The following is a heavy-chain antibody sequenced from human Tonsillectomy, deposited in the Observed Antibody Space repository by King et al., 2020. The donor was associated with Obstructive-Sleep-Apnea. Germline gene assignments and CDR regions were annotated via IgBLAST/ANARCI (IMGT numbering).Heavy chain of an antibody. Sequence: QLVQSGGGVVRPGGSLRLSCAASGFTFDDYGMSWVRQAPGKGLEWVSGINWNGGSTGYADSVKGRFTISRDNAKNSLYLQMNSLRAEDTALYHCARRMGYYYDSSGYSFDYWGQGTLVTVSS. D-gene: IGHD3-22*01. V-gene: IGHV3-20*01. CDR1: GFTFDDYG. J-gene: IGHJ4*02. CDR2: INWNGGST. CDR3: ARRMGYYYDSSGYSFDY.